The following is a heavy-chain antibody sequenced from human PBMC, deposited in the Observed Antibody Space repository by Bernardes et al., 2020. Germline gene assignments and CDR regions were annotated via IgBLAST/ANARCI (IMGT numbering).Heavy chain of an antibody. Sequence: GGSLRLSCAASGFTFSSYWMSWVRQAPGKGLEWVANIKQDGSEKYYVDSVKGRFTISRDNAKNSLYLQMNSLRAEDTAVYYCARDESGYSYGLYYYYYYYMDVWGKGTTVTVSS. CDR3: ARDESGYSYGLYYYYYYYMDV. J-gene: IGHJ6*03. D-gene: IGHD5-18*01. V-gene: IGHV3-7*01. CDR2: IKQDGSEK. CDR1: GFTFSSYW.